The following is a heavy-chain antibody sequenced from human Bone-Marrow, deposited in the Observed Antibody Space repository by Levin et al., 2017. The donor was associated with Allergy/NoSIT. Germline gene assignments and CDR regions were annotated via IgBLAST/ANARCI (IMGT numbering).Heavy chain of an antibody. CDR2: ISYDGSNK. CDR1: GFTFSSYA. Sequence: SCAASGFTFSSYAMHWVRQAPGKGLEWVAVISYDGSNKYYADSVKGRFTISRDNSKNTLYLQMNSLRAEDTAVYYCAKGGLGYCSSTSCSPVDFDYWGQGTLVTVSS. CDR3: AKGGLGYCSSTSCSPVDFDY. V-gene: IGHV3-30*04. J-gene: IGHJ4*02. D-gene: IGHD2-2*01.